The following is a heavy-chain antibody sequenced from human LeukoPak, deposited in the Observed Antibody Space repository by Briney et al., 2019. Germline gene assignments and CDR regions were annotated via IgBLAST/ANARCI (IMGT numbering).Heavy chain of an antibody. CDR3: ASWEATRVGY. Sequence: PGGSLRLSCAASGFTFSSYAMHWVRQAPGKGLEWVAVISYDGSNKYYADSVKGRFTISRDNSKNTLYLQMNSLRAGDTAVYYCASWEATRVGYWGQGTLVTVSS. V-gene: IGHV3-30*04. CDR2: ISYDGSNK. CDR1: GFTFSSYA. D-gene: IGHD4-17*01. J-gene: IGHJ4*02.